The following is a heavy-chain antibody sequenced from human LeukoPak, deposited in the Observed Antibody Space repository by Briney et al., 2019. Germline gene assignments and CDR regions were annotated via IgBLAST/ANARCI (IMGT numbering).Heavy chain of an antibody. CDR1: GFTFDDYG. CDR2: INWNGGST. J-gene: IGHJ6*03. Sequence: GGSLRLSCAASGFTFDDYGMSWVRQAPGKGLEWVSGINWNGGSTGYADSVRGRFTISRDNAKNSLYLQMNSLRAEDTALYHCARVARGVYMNVWGKGTTVTVSS. V-gene: IGHV3-20*01. CDR3: ARVARGVYMNV.